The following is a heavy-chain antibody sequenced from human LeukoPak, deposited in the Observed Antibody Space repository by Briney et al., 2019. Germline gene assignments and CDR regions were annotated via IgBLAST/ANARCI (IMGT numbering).Heavy chain of an antibody. CDR3: ARGKTYYDISKDAFDI. Sequence: SETLSLTCAVSGGSISSYYWSWIRQPPGKGLEWIGYIYYSGSNNYNPSLKSRVIISVDTSKNQFSLKLSSVTAADTAVYYCARGKTYYDISKDAFDIWGQGTMVTVSS. CDR2: IYYSGSN. V-gene: IGHV4-59*01. D-gene: IGHD3-22*01. CDR1: GGSISSYY. J-gene: IGHJ3*02.